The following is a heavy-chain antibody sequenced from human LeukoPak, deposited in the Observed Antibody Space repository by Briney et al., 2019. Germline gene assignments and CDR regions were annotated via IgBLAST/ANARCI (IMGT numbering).Heavy chain of an antibody. V-gene: IGHV1-2*02. J-gene: IGHJ6*03. CDR3: ARVDSSGWYGYYYMDV. Sequence: ASVKVSCKASGYTFTGYYMHWVRQAPGQGLEWMGWINPNSGGTNYAQKFQGRVTMTRDTSISTAYMELRSLRSDDTAVYYCARVDSSGWYGYYYMDVWGKGTTVTISS. D-gene: IGHD6-19*01. CDR1: GYTFTGYY. CDR2: INPNSGGT.